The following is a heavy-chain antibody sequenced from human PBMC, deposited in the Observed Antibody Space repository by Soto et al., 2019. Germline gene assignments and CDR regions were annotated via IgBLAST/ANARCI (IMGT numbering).Heavy chain of an antibody. CDR3: ARYRHFWSGYYYYGMDV. Sequence: SETLSLTCAVYGGSFSGYYWSWIRQPPGKGLEWIGEINHSGSTNYNPSLKSRVTISVDTSKNQFSLKLSSVTAADTAVYYCARYRHFWSGYYYYGMDVWGQGTTVTSP. J-gene: IGHJ6*02. V-gene: IGHV4-34*01. D-gene: IGHD3-3*02. CDR1: GGSFSGYY. CDR2: INHSGST.